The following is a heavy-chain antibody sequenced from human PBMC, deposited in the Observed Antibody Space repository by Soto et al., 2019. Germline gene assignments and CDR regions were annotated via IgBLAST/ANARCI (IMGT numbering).Heavy chain of an antibody. J-gene: IGHJ4*02. Sequence: EVQLVESGGGLVHPGGSLRLSCAASEFTVGSNYMNWVRQSPGKGLEWVSVIYSSGITNYADSVKGRFTISRDSSKNXXXXXXXXXXXXXXXXXXXXXXXXXXSLTFDYWGQGTLVTVSS. CDR3: XXXXXXXSLTFDY. CDR2: IYSSGIT. V-gene: IGHV3-66*01. CDR1: EFTVGSNY.